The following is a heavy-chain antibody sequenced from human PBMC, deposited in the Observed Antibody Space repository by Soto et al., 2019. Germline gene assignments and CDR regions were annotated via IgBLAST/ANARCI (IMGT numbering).Heavy chain of an antibody. CDR2: MSDDGSSK. D-gene: IGHD3-22*01. CDR3: ARDYSKWLSWDFDL. J-gene: IGHJ2*01. Sequence: QVQLVESGGGVVQPGRSLRLSCAASGFTFSYYAMHWGLQAPGKGLEWVAGMSDDGSSKYYPKSVTGRFTSSRDNSKNTLSLQMTSLRDEDTGVYYCARDYSKWLSWDFDLWGRGTLVIVSS. V-gene: IGHV3-30-3*01. CDR1: GFTFSYYA.